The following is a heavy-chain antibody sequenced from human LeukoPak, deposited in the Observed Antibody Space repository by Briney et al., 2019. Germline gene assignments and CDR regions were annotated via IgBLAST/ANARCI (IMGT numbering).Heavy chain of an antibody. CDR3: ARERITIFGVVIFPNEYCYYGMDV. V-gene: IGHV3-7*01. D-gene: IGHD3-3*01. J-gene: IGHJ6*02. Sequence: PGGSLRLSRAGSGFSFSSYWMSWVRQAPGKGLEWVANIKQDGSEKYYVDSVKGRFTISRDNAKNSLYLQMNSLRAEDTAVYYCARERITIFGVVIFPNEYCYYGMDVWGQGTTVTVSS. CDR2: IKQDGSEK. CDR1: GFSFSSYW.